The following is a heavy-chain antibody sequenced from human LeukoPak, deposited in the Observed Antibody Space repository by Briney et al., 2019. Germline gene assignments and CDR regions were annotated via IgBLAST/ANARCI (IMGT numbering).Heavy chain of an antibody. J-gene: IGHJ3*02. CDR3: ARVRVGAFDI. Sequence: SETLSLTCAVSGGSISSSYYYWGWIRQPPGKGLEWIGSIYSSGSTYYNPSLKSRVTISVDTSKNQFSLKLTSVTAADTAVYYCARVRVGAFDIWGQGTMVTVSS. V-gene: IGHV4-39*01. D-gene: IGHD3-10*01. CDR1: GGSISSSYYY. CDR2: IYSSGST.